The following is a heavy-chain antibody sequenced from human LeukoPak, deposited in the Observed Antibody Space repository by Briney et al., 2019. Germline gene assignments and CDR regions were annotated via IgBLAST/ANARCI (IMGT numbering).Heavy chain of an antibody. CDR1: GYTFTSYD. Sequence: GASVKVSCKASGYTFTSYDINWVRQATGQGLEWMGWMNPNSGNTGYTQKFQGRVTMTRDTSISTAYMELSSLRSEDTAVYYCARETGYYDFWSGYFDYWGQGTLVTVSS. D-gene: IGHD3-3*01. V-gene: IGHV1-8*01. J-gene: IGHJ4*02. CDR3: ARETGYYDFWSGYFDY. CDR2: MNPNSGNT.